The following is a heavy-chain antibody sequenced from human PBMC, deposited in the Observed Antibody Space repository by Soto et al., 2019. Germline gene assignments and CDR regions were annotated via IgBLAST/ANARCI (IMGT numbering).Heavy chain of an antibody. CDR2: IYYSGST. V-gene: IGHV4-39*07. CDR3: ARVGYSYGIDY. D-gene: IGHD5-18*01. Sequence: SETLSLTCTVSGGSISSSSYYWGWIRQPPGKGLEWIGSIYYSGSTYYNPSLKSRVTISVDTSNNQFSLKLSSVTAADTAVYYCARVGYSYGIDYWGQGTLVTVSS. J-gene: IGHJ4*02. CDR1: GGSISSSSYY.